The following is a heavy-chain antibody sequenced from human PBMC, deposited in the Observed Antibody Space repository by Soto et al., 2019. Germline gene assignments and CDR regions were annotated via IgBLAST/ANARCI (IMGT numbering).Heavy chain of an antibody. CDR1: GFSFSSYA. CDR2: ISGSGTKT. D-gene: IGHD3-22*01. Sequence: GGSLRLSCAASGFSFSSYAMSWVRQAPGKGLDWVSAISGSGTKTHYAGSVKGRFTISRDNSKNTLYLQMNSLRAEDTAVYYCAKDHPVIEVVKVFEYWGRGALVTVSS. CDR3: AKDHPVIEVVKVFEY. V-gene: IGHV3-23*01. J-gene: IGHJ4*02.